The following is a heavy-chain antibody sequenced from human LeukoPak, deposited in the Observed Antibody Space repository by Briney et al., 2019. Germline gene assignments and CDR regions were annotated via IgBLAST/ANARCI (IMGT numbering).Heavy chain of an antibody. V-gene: IGHV4-4*07. Sequence: SETLSLSCTASGGSISSYYRSWIRQPAGKGLEWIGRIYKSGSTKYNLSLNSRLTISVDKTKKHSSLKQISVTAADTAVYYGARDWLYCRGGSGSYYCDYWGQGALVTVSS. D-gene: IGHD2-15*01. CDR3: ARDWLYCRGGSGSYYCDY. CDR2: IYKSGST. J-gene: IGHJ4*02. CDR1: GGSISSYY.